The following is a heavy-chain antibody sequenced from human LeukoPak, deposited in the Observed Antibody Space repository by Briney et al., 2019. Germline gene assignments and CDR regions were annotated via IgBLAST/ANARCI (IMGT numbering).Heavy chain of an antibody. V-gene: IGHV1-18*01. CDR1: GYTFTSYG. J-gene: IGHJ3*02. CDR3: ARVYFDWLLFASGDAFDI. Sequence: ASVKVSCKASGYTFTSYGISWVRQAPGQGLEWMGWISAYNGNTNYAQKLQGRVTMTTDTSTSTAYMELRSLRSDDTAVYYCARVYFDWLLFASGDAFDIWGQGTMVTVSS. D-gene: IGHD3-9*01. CDR2: ISAYNGNT.